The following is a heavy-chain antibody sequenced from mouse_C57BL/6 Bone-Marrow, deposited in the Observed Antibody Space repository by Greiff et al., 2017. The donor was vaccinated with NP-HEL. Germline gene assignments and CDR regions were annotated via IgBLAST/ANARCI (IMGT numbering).Heavy chain of an antibody. CDR3: ARNGGTIFFDY. J-gene: IGHJ2*01. Sequence: VQLKESGGGLVKPGGSLKLSCAASGFTFSSYAMSWVRQTPEKRLEWVATISDGGSYTYYPDNVKGRFTISRDNAKNNLYLQMSHLKSEDTAMYYCARNGGTIFFDYWGQGTTLTVSS. CDR2: ISDGGSYT. D-gene: IGHD3-3*01. CDR1: GFTFSSYA. V-gene: IGHV5-4*01.